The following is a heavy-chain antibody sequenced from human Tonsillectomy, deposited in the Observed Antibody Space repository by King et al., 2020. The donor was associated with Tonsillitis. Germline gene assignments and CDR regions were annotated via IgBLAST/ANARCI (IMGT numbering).Heavy chain of an antibody. V-gene: IGHV3-7*01. Sequence: VQLVESGGGLVQPGGSLRLSCAASGFTFSSHWMSWVRQAPGKGLEWVANIKQDATEKYYVDSGKGRFTISRDNARKSLFLQMNSLRAEDTAVYYCAREGGYGADWYYFDYWGLGTLVTVSS. J-gene: IGHJ4*02. CDR2: IKQDATEK. CDR1: GFTFSSHW. CDR3: AREGGYGADWYYFDY. D-gene: IGHD5-12*01.